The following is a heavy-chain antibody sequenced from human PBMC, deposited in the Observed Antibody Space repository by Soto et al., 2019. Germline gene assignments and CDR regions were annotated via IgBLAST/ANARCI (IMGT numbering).Heavy chain of an antibody. D-gene: IGHD3-10*01. CDR1: GFPFSSYT. J-gene: IGHJ1*01. CDR2: ISGSGGST. CDR3: ASPLAGSHLGYFQH. V-gene: IGHV3-23*01. Sequence: GGSLRLSCTASGFPFSSYTMHWLRRAPGKGLEWVSAISGSGGSTYYADSVKGRFTISRDNSKNTLYLQMNSLRAEDTAVYYCASPLAGSHLGYFQHWGQGTLVTVSS.